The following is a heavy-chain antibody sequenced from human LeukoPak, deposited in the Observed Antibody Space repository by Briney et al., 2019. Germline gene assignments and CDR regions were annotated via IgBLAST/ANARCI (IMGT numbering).Heavy chain of an antibody. D-gene: IGHD2-2*01. CDR2: ISAYNGNT. CDR1: GYTFTSYG. Sequence: ASVKVSCKASGYTFTSYGISWVRQAPGQGLEWMGWISAYNGNTNYAQKLQGRVTMTTDTSTSTAYMELRSLRSDDTAVYYCARDGAFWDIVVVPAAIGQDAFGIWGQGTMVTVSS. V-gene: IGHV1-18*01. J-gene: IGHJ3*02. CDR3: ARDGAFWDIVVVPAAIGQDAFGI.